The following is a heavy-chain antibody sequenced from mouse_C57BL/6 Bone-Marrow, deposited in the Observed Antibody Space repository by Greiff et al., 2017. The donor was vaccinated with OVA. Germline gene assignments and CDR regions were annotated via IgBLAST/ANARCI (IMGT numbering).Heavy chain of an antibody. D-gene: IGHD1-1*01. CDR1: GYTFTSYD. CDR2: IYPRDGSN. V-gene: IGHV1-85*01. Sequence: QVQLQQSGPELVKPGASVKLSCKASGYTFTSYDINWVKQRPGQGLEWIGCIYPRDGSNKYNEKFKGKATLTVDTSSSTAYMELHSLTSEDSAVYYCARDYYSYYFDYWGQGTTLTVSS. CDR3: ARDYYSYYFDY. J-gene: IGHJ2*01.